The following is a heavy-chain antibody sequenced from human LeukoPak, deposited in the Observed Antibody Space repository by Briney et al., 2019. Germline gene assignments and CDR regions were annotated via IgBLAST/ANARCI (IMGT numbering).Heavy chain of an antibody. Sequence: PSETLSLTCTVSGGSISSGSYYWSWIRQPAGKGLEWIGRIYTSGSTNYNPSLKSRVTISVDTSKNQFSLKLSSVTAADTAVYYCAGDSSGYQVNFDYWGQGTLVTVSS. V-gene: IGHV4-61*02. J-gene: IGHJ4*02. CDR3: AGDSSGYQVNFDY. CDR1: GGSISSGSYY. CDR2: IYTSGST. D-gene: IGHD3-22*01.